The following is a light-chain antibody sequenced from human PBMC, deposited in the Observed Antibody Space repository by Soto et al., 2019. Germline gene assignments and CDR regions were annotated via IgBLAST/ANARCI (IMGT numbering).Light chain of an antibody. J-gene: IGLJ1*01. V-gene: IGLV2-14*01. CDR3: SSYTSSSTLLYV. Sequence: QSALTQPASVSGSPGQSITISCTGTSSDVGGYNYVSWYQQHPGKAPKLMIYDVSNRPSGGSNRVSGSKSGNTASLTISGLQAEDEADYYCSSYTSSSTLLYVFGTGTKLTVL. CDR2: DVS. CDR1: SSDVGGYNY.